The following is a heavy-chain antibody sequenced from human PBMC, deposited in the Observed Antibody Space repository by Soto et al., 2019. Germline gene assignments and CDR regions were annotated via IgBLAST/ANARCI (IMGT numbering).Heavy chain of an antibody. J-gene: IGHJ6*02. CDR3: ESDFWSGYSRVYGMDV. CDR1: GGSFSGYY. Sequence: QVQLQQWGAGLLKPSETLSLTCAVYGGSFSGYYWSWIRQPPGKGLEWIGEINHSGSTNYNPSLKSRVTISVDTSKNQFSLKLSSVTAADTAVYYCESDFWSGYSRVYGMDVWGQGTTVTVSS. CDR2: INHSGST. V-gene: IGHV4-34*01. D-gene: IGHD3-3*01.